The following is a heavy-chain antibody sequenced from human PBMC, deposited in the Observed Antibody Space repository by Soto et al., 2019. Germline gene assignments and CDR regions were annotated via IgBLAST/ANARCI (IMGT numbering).Heavy chain of an antibody. D-gene: IGHD2-15*01. CDR2: ISGSGTTI. CDR3: ARDQESCSGGRCYEDYYYDGMDV. Sequence: DVQLVESGGGLVQPGGSLTLSCTASGFIVSSYEMNWVRQAPGKGLEWVSYISGSGTTIYYADSVKGRFTISRDNAKNSLFLQLNNLRAEDTAVDYCARDQESCSGGRCYEDYYYDGMDVWGQGTTVTVSS. CDR1: GFIVSSYE. V-gene: IGHV3-48*03. J-gene: IGHJ6*02.